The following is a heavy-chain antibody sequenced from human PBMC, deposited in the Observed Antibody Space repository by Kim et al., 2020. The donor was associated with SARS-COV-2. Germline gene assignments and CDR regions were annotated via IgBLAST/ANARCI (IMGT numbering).Heavy chain of an antibody. J-gene: IGHJ4*02. CDR3: ARDAYGTGRYYFDY. V-gene: IGHV3-33*01. Sequence: YGDSGKGRFTNSRNKSKNQLYLQMNSLRAEETAVYYCARDAYGTGRYYFDYWGQGTLVTVSS. D-gene: IGHD3-10*01.